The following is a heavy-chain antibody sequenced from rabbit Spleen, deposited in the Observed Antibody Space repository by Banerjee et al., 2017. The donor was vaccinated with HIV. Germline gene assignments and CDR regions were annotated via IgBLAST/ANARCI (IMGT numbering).Heavy chain of an antibody. V-gene: IGHV1S7*01. D-gene: IGHD7-1*01. J-gene: IGHJ4*01. CDR1: GFDFNTYS. CDR2: IEPIFGNT. Sequence: QLVESGGGLVQPGGSLKLSCKASGFDFNTYSMSWVRQAPGKGLEWIGYIEPIFGNTYYANWVNGRFTISSHNAQNTLYLQLSSLTAADTATYFCVREAGYAGYGDGNLWGPGTLVTVS. CDR3: VREAGYAGYGDGNL.